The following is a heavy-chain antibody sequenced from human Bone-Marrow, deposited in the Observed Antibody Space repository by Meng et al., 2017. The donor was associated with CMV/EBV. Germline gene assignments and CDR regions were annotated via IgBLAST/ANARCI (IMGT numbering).Heavy chain of an antibody. J-gene: IGHJ4*02. V-gene: IGHV3-30*02. CDR3: ARDNLFDYGGNQKGDY. Sequence: GGSLRLSCAAPGFSFNAYGMHWVRQAPGKGLEWVALIRHDGSRKYHAHSLKGRFSVSRDNSKNTLYLQMNSLRAEDTAVYYCARDNLFDYGGNQKGDYWGQGTLVTVSS. CDR1: GFSFNAYG. CDR2: IRHDGSRK. D-gene: IGHD4-23*01.